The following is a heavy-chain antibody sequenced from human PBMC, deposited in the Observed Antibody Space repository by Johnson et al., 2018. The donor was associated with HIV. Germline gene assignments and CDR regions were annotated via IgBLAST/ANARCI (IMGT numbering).Heavy chain of an antibody. D-gene: IGHD3-3*01. CDR2: ISYDGGSQ. J-gene: IGHJ3*02. Sequence: VQLVESGGGVVQPGTSLKLSCAASGFTFSYYNIHWVRQAPGKGLEWVSLISYDGGSQSYGDSVKGRFTISRDNSQNTLYLQINSLRVEDTAVYYCARDRTTYYNFWSGSNAGSDAFDIWGQGTMVIVSS. CDR1: GFTFSYYN. V-gene: IGHV3-30-3*01. CDR3: ARDRTTYYNFWSGSNAGSDAFDI.